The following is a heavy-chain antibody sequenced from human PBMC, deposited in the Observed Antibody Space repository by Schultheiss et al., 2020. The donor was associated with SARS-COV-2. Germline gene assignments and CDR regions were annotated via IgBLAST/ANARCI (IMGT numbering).Heavy chain of an antibody. J-gene: IGHJ4*02. V-gene: IGHV3-21*04. CDR2: ISSSSSYI. Sequence: GGSLRLSCSASGFTFSSYAMHWVRQAPGKGLEWVSSISSSSSYIYYADSVKGRFTISRDNSKNTLYLQMNSLRAEDTAVYYCALAVAGTMGFWGQGTLVTVSS. CDR3: ALAVAGTMGF. D-gene: IGHD6-19*01. CDR1: GFTFSSYA.